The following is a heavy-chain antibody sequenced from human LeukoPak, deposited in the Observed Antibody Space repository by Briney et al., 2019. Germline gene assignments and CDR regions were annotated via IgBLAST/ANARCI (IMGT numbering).Heavy chain of an antibody. J-gene: IGHJ4*02. CDR3: AKDGMYSSSSSYYFDY. CDR2: ISSSGGTT. V-gene: IGHV3-23*01. CDR1: GFTFSDYG. Sequence: GGSLRLSCEASGFTFSDYGIHWLRQAPGKGLEWVSTISSSGGTTYYADSVKGRFTISRDYSKNTLYLQMNSLRAEDTAVYYCAKDGMYSSSSSYYFDYWGQGTLVTVSS. D-gene: IGHD6-6*01.